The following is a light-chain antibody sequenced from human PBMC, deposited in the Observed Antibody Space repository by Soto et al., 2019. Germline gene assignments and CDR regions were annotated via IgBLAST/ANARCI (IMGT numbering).Light chain of an antibody. CDR3: QQYYSTPPEIT. CDR2: WAS. Sequence: DIVMTQSPDSLAVSLGERATINCKSSQSVLYSSNNKNYLAWYQQKPGQPPKLLIYWASTRESGVPDRFSGSAYGTDFTHTISSLQAEDAAVYYCQQYYSTPPEITFGQGTRLEIK. J-gene: IGKJ5*01. CDR1: QSVLYSSNNKNY. V-gene: IGKV4-1*01.